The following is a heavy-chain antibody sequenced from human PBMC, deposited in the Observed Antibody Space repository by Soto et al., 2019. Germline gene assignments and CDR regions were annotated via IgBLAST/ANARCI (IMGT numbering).Heavy chain of an antibody. CDR2: MNPNSGNT. J-gene: IGHJ5*02. V-gene: IGHV1-8*01. CDR1: AYTFTRYD. CDR3: ARRIAASPSWFDP. Sequence: ASVKVSCKASAYTFTRYDINWVRQATGQGLEWMGCMNPNSGNTGYAQKSQGRVTMTRNTSISTAYMELSSLRSEDTAVYYCARRIAASPSWFDPWGQGTLVTVSS. D-gene: IGHD6-13*01.